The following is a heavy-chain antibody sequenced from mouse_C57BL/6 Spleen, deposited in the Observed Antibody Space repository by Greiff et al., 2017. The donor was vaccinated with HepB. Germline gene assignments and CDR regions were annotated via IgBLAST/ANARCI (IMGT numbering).Heavy chain of an antibody. J-gene: IGHJ3*01. CDR1: GYSITSGYD. D-gene: IGHD1-1*01. V-gene: IGHV3-1*01. CDR2: ISYSGST. Sequence: EVKLKESGPGMVKPSQSLSLTCTVTGYSITSGYDWHWIRHFPGNKLEWMGYISYSGSTNYNPSLKSRISITHDTSKNHFFLKLNSVTTEDTATYYCARGGYYGSSWFAYWGQGTLVTVSA. CDR3: ARGGYYGSSWFAY.